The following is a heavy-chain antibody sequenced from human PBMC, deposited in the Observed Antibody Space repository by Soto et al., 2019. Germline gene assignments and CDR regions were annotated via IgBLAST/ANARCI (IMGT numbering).Heavy chain of an antibody. CDR3: ERGRTVSSIGPLLV. D-gene: IGHD1-1*01. J-gene: IGHJ1*01. V-gene: IGHV1-18*01. CDR2: VSPKSGNT. CDR1: GYNFFDYG. Sequence: QIQLVQSGAEVKKPGASVKVSCKASGYNFFDYGVNWVRQAPGQGLEWMGWVSPKSGNTDFARKVQGRVTMTADTSTNTAYLELRGLRSDDTAVYYCERGRTVSSIGPLLVWGQGTLVSVSS.